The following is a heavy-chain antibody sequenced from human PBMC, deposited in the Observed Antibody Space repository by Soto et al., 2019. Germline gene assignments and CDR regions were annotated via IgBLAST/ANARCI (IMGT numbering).Heavy chain of an antibody. Sequence: QVQLQQWGAGLLTPSETLSVPCAVYGGSVSSGSYYWSWIRQPPGKVLEFIGDMGHSGGTHFNPCCKSRGAISVDSAKYQYSLKMSCVTAAATALYFCARGERGTATTVVDAFDIWGPGKMVTVSS. CDR2: MGHSGGT. CDR1: GGSVSSGSYY. J-gene: IGHJ3*02. D-gene: IGHD1-7*01. CDR3: ARGERGTATTVVDAFDI. V-gene: IGHV4-34*01.